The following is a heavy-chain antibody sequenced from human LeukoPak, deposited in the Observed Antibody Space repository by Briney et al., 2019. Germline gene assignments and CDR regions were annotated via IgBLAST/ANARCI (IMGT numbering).Heavy chain of an antibody. Sequence: GASVKGSCQAFGYTFPSYDIKWVGQATGQGPEWMGRMNPNSGNTGYAQKFQGRVTITRNTSISTAYMELSSLRSEDTAVYYCARDYSNYFGYYYYYMDVWGKGTTVTVSS. J-gene: IGHJ6*03. CDR3: ARDYSNYFGYYYYYMDV. CDR1: GYTFPSYD. D-gene: IGHD4-11*01. CDR2: MNPNSGNT. V-gene: IGHV1-8*03.